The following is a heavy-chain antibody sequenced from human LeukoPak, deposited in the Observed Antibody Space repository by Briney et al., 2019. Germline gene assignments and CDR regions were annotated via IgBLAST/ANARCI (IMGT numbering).Heavy chain of an antibody. CDR2: INHSGST. CDR3: ARGDLGSYRIDY. J-gene: IGHJ4*02. Sequence: PSETLSLTCAVYGGSFSGYYWSWIRQPPGKGLEWIGEINHSGSTNYNPSLESRVTISVDTSKNQFSLKLNSVTAADTAVYYCARGDLGSYRIDYWGQGTLVTVSS. D-gene: IGHD3-16*02. V-gene: IGHV4-34*01. CDR1: GGSFSGYY.